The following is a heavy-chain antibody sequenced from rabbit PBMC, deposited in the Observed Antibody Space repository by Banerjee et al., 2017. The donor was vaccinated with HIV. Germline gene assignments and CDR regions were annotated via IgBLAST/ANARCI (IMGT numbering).Heavy chain of an antibody. D-gene: IGHD6-1*01. V-gene: IGHV1S45*01. CDR2: IYGGTNDIT. Sequence: QEQLVESGGGLVQPEGSLTLTCTASGFSFSSSYYMCWVRQAPGKGLEWIACIYGGTNDITYYASWAKGRFTISKTSSTTVTLQMTSLTAADTATYFCARVGDGYGYALNLWGQGTLVTVS. CDR3: ARVGDGYGYALNL. CDR1: GFSFSSSYY. J-gene: IGHJ4*01.